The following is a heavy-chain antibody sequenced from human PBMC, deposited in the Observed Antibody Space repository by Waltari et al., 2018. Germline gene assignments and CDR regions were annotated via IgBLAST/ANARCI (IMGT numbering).Heavy chain of an antibody. CDR2: IWYYGSNK. V-gene: IGHV3-30*18. Sequence: QVQLVESGGGVVQPGRSLRLSCAASGFTFSSYGMHWVRQAPGKGLEWVAVIWYYGSNKYYADSVKGRFTISRDNSKNTLYLQMNSLRAEDTAVYYCAKAAIRFSHMDVWGKGTTVTVSS. CDR1: GFTFSSYG. D-gene: IGHD3-3*01. J-gene: IGHJ6*03. CDR3: AKAAIRFSHMDV.